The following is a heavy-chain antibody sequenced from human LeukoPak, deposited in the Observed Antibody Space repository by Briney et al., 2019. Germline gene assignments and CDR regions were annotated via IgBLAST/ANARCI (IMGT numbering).Heavy chain of an antibody. CDR3: AKDTSRGYNYYYYMDV. J-gene: IGHJ6*03. V-gene: IGHV3-43*01. CDR2: ISWDGGST. D-gene: IGHD5-12*01. Sequence: GGSLRLSCAASGFTFDDYTMHWVRQAPGKGLEWVSLISWDGGSTYYGDSVKGRFTISRDNSKYSLYLQMNSLRTEDTALYYCAKDTSRGYNYYYYMDVWGKGTTVTVSS. CDR1: GFTFDDYT.